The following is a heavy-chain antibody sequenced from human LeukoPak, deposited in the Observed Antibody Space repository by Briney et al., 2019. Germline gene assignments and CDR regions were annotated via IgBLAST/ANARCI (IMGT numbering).Heavy chain of an antibody. J-gene: IGHJ6*03. Sequence: SQTLSLTCTVSGGSISSGGYYWSWIRQHPGKGLEWIGYIYYSGSTYYNPSLKSRVTISVDTSNNQFSLNLSSVTAADTAVYCCGRDRGEYGGNSGFRYYYMDVWGKGTTVTVSS. V-gene: IGHV4-31*03. CDR1: GGSISSGGYY. CDR3: GRDRGEYGGNSGFRYYYMDV. CDR2: IYYSGST. D-gene: IGHD4-23*01.